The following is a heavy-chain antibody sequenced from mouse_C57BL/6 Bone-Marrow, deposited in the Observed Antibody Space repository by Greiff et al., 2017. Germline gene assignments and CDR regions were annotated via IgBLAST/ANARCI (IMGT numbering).Heavy chain of an antibody. CDR1: GFTFSDYG. D-gene: IGHD2-4*01. J-gene: IGHJ1*03. CDR3: ARHNYDYDVGYFDV. CDR2: ISNLAYSI. V-gene: IGHV5-15*01. Sequence: DVKLVESGGGLVQPGGSLKLSCAASGFTFSDYGMAWVRQAPRKGPEWVAFISNLAYSIYYADTVTGRFTISRENAKNTLYLEMGSLRSEDTAMYYCARHNYDYDVGYFDVWGTGTTVTVSS.